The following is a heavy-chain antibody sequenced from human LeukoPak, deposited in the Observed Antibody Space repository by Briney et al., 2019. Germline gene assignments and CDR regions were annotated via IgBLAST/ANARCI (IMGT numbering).Heavy chain of an antibody. V-gene: IGHV4-59*01. D-gene: IGHD3-3*01. Sequence: PSETLSLTCTVSGGSISSYYWSWIRQPPGKGQEWIGYMHYSGSTKYNPSLKSRVTTSVDTSKNQFSLKLSSVTAADTAVYYCARLYYDFWSGYYYYYYGMDVWGQGTTVTVSS. J-gene: IGHJ6*02. CDR2: MHYSGST. CDR3: ARLYYDFWSGYYYYYYGMDV. CDR1: GGSISSYY.